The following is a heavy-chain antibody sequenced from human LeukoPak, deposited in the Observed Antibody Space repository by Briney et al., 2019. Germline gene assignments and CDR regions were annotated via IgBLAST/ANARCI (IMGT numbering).Heavy chain of an antibody. D-gene: IGHD2-15*01. Sequence: PGGSLRLSCAASGFTFSSHGMHWVRQAPGKGLEWVAVIWYDGSNKYYADFVKGRFTISRDNPKNTLYLQMNSLRVEDTAVYYCAAWRVDRKLDCWGQGTLVTVSS. J-gene: IGHJ4*02. CDR3: AAWRVDRKLDC. V-gene: IGHV3-33*01. CDR2: IWYDGSNK. CDR1: GFTFSSHG.